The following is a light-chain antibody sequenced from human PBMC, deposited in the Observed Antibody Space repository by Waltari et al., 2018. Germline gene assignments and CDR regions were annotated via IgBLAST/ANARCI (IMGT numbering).Light chain of an antibody. J-gene: IGLJ3*02. V-gene: IGLV8-61*01. CDR3: VLSMGSGIWV. CDR2: DTN. CDR1: SGSVSTTYY. Sequence: QTVVTQEPSLSVSPGGTVTLTYGLSSGSVSTTYYPSWYQQAPGQAPRTLIFDTNTRSCGVPDRFSGSILDNKAALTITGAQADDESDYYCVLSMGSGIWVFGGGTKLTVL.